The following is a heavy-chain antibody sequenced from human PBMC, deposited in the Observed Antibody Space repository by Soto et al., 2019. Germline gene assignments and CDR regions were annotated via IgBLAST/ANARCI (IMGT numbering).Heavy chain of an antibody. V-gene: IGHV4-59*08. CDR2: IYYSGST. Sequence: QVQLQESGPGLVKPSETLSLTCTVSGGSISSYYWNWIRQPPGKGLEWIGDIYYSGSTNYNPSLKSRVTISVDTSKNQFSLKLSSVTAADTAVYYCARRAAGTGWFDPWGQGTLVTVSS. CDR3: ARRAAGTGWFDP. J-gene: IGHJ5*02. D-gene: IGHD6-13*01. CDR1: GGSISSYY.